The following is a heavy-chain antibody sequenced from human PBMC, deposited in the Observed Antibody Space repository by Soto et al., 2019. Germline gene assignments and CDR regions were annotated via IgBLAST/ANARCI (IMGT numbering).Heavy chain of an antibody. V-gene: IGHV5-51*01. D-gene: IGHD3-3*01. J-gene: IGHJ4*02. CDR3: ARGGVSTRTFDY. Sequence: XESLKISRKGSGNNFSGYWIAWVRPMPGKGLELMGIIYPSDSDTRYGPSFQGQVTISADKSIRSAYLQWSSLRASDTAMYYCARGGVSTRTFDYWGQGTPVTVSS. CDR2: IYPSDSDT. CDR1: GNNFSGYW.